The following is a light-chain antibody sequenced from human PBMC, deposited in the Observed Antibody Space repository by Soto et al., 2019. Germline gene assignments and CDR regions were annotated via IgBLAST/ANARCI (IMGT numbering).Light chain of an antibody. CDR3: CSYAGSSTLYV. Sequence: QSVLTQPASVSGSPGQSITISCTGTSSDIGTYNLVSWYQQHPGKAPKLMIYEVNKRPSGVSDRFSGSKSGNTASLTISGLQAEDEADYYCCSYAGSSTLYVFGTGTKVPS. J-gene: IGLJ1*01. CDR1: SSDIGTYNL. CDR2: EVN. V-gene: IGLV2-23*02.